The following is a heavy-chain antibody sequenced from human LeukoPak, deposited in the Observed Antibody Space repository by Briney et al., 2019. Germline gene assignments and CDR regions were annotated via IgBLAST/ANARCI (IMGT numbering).Heavy chain of an antibody. D-gene: IGHD3-10*01. Sequence: PGGSLRLSCAASGFTFSSYAMSWVRQAPGKGLEWVSAISGSGGSTYYADSVKGRFTISRDNSKNTLYLQMNSLRAEDTAVYYCARDITMVRGVIRLNYYYYMDVWGKGTTVTISS. J-gene: IGHJ6*03. CDR3: ARDITMVRGVIRLNYYYYMDV. CDR1: GFTFSSYA. V-gene: IGHV3-23*01. CDR2: ISGSGGST.